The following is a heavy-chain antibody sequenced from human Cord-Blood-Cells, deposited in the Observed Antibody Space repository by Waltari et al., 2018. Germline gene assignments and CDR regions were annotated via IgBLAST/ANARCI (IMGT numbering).Heavy chain of an antibody. Sequence: EVQLVESGGGLVQPGGSLRLSCAASGFTFSSYEMNWVRQAPGRGLEWVSYISRSGSTIYYADSVKGRFTISRDNAKNSLYLQMNSLRAEDTAVYYCARGAGSSGPPGAFDIWGQGTMVTVSS. CDR3: ARGAGSSGPPGAFDI. V-gene: IGHV3-48*03. D-gene: IGHD6-19*01. CDR2: ISRSGSTI. CDR1: GFTFSSYE. J-gene: IGHJ3*02.